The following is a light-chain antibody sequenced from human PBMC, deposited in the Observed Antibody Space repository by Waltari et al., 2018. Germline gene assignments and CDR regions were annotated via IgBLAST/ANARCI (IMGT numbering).Light chain of an antibody. J-gene: IGKJ2*01. CDR1: QSVSS. CDR2: AAS. Sequence: DVQMTQSPSSLSASVGDRVTITCRASQSVSSLNWYHQKPGTAPKLLIYAASTLQGGVPSRFSGSGSGTDFTLTISSLQPEDSATYFCQQITHFPYTFGQGTKLEIK. V-gene: IGKV1-39*01. CDR3: QQITHFPYT.